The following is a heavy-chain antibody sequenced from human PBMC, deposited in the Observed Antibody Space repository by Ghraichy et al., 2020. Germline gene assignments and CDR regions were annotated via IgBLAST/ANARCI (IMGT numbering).Heavy chain of an antibody. V-gene: IGHV4-39*01. CDR1: GGSISSNDNY. J-gene: IGHJ4*02. D-gene: IGHD3-22*01. Sequence: SETLSLTCTVSGGSISSNDNYWGWIRQPPGKGLEWIGSIYYSGSTYYNPSLKSRVTISVDTSKNQFSLEVSSVTAADTAVFYCVRLATGYHESSGYQSSYNFDYWGQGIQVTVSS. CDR2: IYYSGST. CDR3: VRLATGYHESSGYQSSYNFDY.